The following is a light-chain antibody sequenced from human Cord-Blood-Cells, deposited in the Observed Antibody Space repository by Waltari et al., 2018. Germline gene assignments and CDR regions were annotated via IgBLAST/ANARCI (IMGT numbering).Light chain of an antibody. CDR2: WAS. CDR3: QQYYRTPYT. CDR1: RSVLYRYNNKNY. J-gene: IGKJ2*01. Sequence: VVTTPSPDHLAAPLGGRASSNWWSSRSVLYRYNNKNYLAWYQQKPGQPPKLLIYWASTRESGVPDRFSGSGSGTDFTLTISSLQAEDVSVYYCQQYYRTPYTFGQGTKLEIK. V-gene: IGKV4-1*01.